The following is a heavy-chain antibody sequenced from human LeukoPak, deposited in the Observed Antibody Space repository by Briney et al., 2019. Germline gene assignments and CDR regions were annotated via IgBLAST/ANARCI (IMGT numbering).Heavy chain of an antibody. Sequence: SQTLSLTCTVSGGSISSGGYYWSWIRQHPGKGLEWIGYIYYSGSTYYNPSLKSRVTISVDTSKNQFSLKLSSVTAADTAVYYCASGSGYDYYYYYGMDVWGQGTTVTASS. D-gene: IGHD5-12*01. CDR1: GGSISSGGYY. V-gene: IGHV4-31*03. CDR2: IYYSGST. J-gene: IGHJ6*02. CDR3: ASGSGYDYYYYYGMDV.